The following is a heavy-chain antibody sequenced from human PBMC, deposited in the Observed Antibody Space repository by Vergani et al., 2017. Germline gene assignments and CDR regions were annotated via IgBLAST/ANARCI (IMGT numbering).Heavy chain of an antibody. J-gene: IGHJ6*02. CDR3: ARGSPGDAYYYGSLAARPHQFSTLKYYYYGMDV. V-gene: IGHV1-18*01. CDR2: ISAYNGNT. CDR1: GYTFTSYG. Sequence: QVQLVQSGAEVKKPGASVKVSCKASGYTFTSYGISWVRQAPGQGLEWMGWISAYNGNTNYAQKLQGRVTMTTDTSTSTAYMGLRSLRSYDTAVYYCARGSPGDAYYYGSLAARPHQFSTLKYYYYGMDVWGQGTTVTVSS. D-gene: IGHD3-10*01.